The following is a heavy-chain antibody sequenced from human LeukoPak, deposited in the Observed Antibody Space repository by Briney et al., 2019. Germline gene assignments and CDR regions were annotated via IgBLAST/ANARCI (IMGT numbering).Heavy chain of an antibody. CDR2: FDPEDGET. D-gene: IGHD2-2*01. Sequence: GASVKVSCKVSGYTLTELSMHWVRQAPGKGLEWMGGFDPEDGETIYAQKFQGRVTMTEDTSTDTAYMELSSLRSEDTAVYYCATSPPKGGIVVVPAALGDAFDIWGQGTMVTVSS. CDR1: GYTLTELS. V-gene: IGHV1-24*01. J-gene: IGHJ3*02. CDR3: ATSPPKGGIVVVPAALGDAFDI.